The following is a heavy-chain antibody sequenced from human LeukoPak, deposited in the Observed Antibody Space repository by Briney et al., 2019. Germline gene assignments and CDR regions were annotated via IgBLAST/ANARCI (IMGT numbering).Heavy chain of an antibody. D-gene: IGHD3-10*02. J-gene: IGHJ6*04. Sequence: GGSLRLSCAASGFTFSRNGMHWVRQTPGKGLEWVAFIRFDESNKYYADSVKGRFTISRDNARNSLYLQMSSLRADDTAVYYCAELGITMIGGVWGKGTTVTISS. CDR1: GFTFSRNG. CDR2: IRFDESNK. V-gene: IGHV3-30*02. CDR3: AELGITMIGGV.